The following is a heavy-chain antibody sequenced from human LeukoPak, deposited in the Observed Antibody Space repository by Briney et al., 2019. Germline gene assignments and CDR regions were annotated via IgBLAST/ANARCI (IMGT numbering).Heavy chain of an antibody. CDR3: AGGEAAAGYYFDY. Sequence: GGSLRLSCAASGFTFSSYAMHWVRQAPGKGLEWVAVISYDGSNKYYADSVKGRFTISRDNSKNTLYLQMNSLRAEDTAVYYCAGGEAAAGYYFDYWGQGTLVTVSS. D-gene: IGHD6-13*01. V-gene: IGHV3-30*04. J-gene: IGHJ4*02. CDR1: GFTFSSYA. CDR2: ISYDGSNK.